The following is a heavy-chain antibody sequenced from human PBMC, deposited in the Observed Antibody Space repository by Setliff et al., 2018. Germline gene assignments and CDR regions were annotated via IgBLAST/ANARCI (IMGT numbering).Heavy chain of an antibody. D-gene: IGHD3-9*01. Sequence: SETLSLTSTVSGGSFNSANYYWNWIRQPPGKGLEWIGFIFSSGTTSYNPSPMSRVFMSIDTSQNQVSLRLSSVTAADTAVYYCVRGANDILTTYALDIWGEVTMVTVSS. V-gene: IGHV4-30-4*08. J-gene: IGHJ3*02. CDR3: VRGANDILTTYALDI. CDR1: GGSFNSANYY. CDR2: IFSSGTT.